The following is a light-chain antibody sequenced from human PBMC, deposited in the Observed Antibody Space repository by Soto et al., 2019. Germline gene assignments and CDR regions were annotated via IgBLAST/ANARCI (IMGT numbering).Light chain of an antibody. J-gene: IGKJ4*01. CDR1: QGISNY. Sequence: DIQMTQSPSSLSASVGGRVTITCWASQGISNYLAWYQQKPGKVPKLLIYAASTLQSGVPSRFSGSGSGTDFTLTISSLQPEDVATYYCQKYNSASFTFGGGTKVEIK. CDR3: QKYNSASFT. CDR2: AAS. V-gene: IGKV1-27*01.